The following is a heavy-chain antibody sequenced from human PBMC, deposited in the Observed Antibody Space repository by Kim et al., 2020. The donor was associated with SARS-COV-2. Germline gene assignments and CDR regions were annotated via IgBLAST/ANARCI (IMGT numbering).Heavy chain of an antibody. V-gene: IGHV5-10-1*01. J-gene: IGHJ4*02. D-gene: IGHD3-10*01. CDR3: ARQTHGSGNNDY. Sequence: NYSPSFQGHVTISADKSISTAYLQWSSLKASDTAMYYCARQTHGSGNNDYWGQGTLVTVSS.